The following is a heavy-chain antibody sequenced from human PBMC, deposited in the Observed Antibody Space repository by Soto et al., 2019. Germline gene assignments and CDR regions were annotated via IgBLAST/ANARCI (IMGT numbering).Heavy chain of an antibody. V-gene: IGHV4-59*01. Sequence: SETLSLTCTVSGGSISSYYWSWTRQPPGKGLEWIGYIYYSGSTNYNPSLKSRVTISVDTSKNQFSLKLSSVTAADTAVYYCARRKGYYYDSSGYYFDYWGQGTLVTVSS. D-gene: IGHD3-22*01. CDR3: ARRKGYYYDSSGYYFDY. CDR1: GGSISSYY. J-gene: IGHJ4*02. CDR2: IYYSGST.